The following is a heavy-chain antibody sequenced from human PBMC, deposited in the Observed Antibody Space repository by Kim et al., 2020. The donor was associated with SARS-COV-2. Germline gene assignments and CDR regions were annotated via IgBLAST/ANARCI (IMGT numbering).Heavy chain of an antibody. CDR2: ISWNSGII. V-gene: IGHV3-9*01. D-gene: IGHD6-13*01. CDR3: AKGASYSSSRYDY. Sequence: GGSLRLSCAASGFTFGDYAMHWVRQTPGKGLEWVSGISWNSGIIGYGDSVKGRFTVSRDNARSSLYLQMNSLRDEDTALYYCAKGASYSSSRYDYWGQGTLVTVSS. J-gene: IGHJ4*02. CDR1: GFTFGDYA.